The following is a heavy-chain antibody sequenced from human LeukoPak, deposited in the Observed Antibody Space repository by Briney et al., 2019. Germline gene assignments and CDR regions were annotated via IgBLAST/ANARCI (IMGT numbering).Heavy chain of an antibody. D-gene: IGHD1-26*01. CDR2: IYYSGST. CDR3: ARHARYGGSYRYFDY. V-gene: IGHV4-59*08. J-gene: IGHJ4*02. CDR1: GGSISSYY. Sequence: SETLSLTCTVSGGSISSYYWSWIRQPPGKGLEWIGYIYYSGSTNYNPSLKSRVTISVDTSKNQFSLKLSSVTAADTAVYYCARHARYGGSYRYFDYWGQGTLVTVSS.